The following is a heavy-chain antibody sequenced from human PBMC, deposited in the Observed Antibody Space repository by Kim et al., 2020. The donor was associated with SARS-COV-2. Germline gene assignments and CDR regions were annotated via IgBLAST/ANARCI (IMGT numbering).Heavy chain of an antibody. V-gene: IGHV3-30*01. Sequence: GSIKDYADSVKGRLTTARDNSKNTLYLKMNSRRAEDTAVYYWAILPGGMDVWGQGTTVTVSS. CDR2: GSIK. CDR3: AILPGGMDV. J-gene: IGHJ6*02.